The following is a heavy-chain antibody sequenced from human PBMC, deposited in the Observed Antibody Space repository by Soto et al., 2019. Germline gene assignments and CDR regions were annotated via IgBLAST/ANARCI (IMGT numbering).Heavy chain of an antibody. Sequence: QVQLVQSGAEVKKPGSSVKVSCKASGGTFSSYAISWVRQAPGQGLEWMGGIIPIFGTANNARKFQGRVTITADEATSTAYMELSSLRSEDTAVYYCARDQGANIVVVGYYYYGMDVWGQGTTVAVSS. D-gene: IGHD2-2*01. J-gene: IGHJ6*02. CDR3: ARDQGANIVVVGYYYYGMDV. CDR1: GGTFSSYA. CDR2: IIPIFGTA. V-gene: IGHV1-69*01.